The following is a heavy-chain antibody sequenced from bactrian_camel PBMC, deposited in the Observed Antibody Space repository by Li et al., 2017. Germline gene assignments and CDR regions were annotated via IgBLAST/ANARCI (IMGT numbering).Heavy chain of an antibody. V-gene: IGHV3S1*01. CDR2: IRSGGDST. CDR1: GNTAVRYC. CDR3: AADLASGAYCFSSDRIA. D-gene: IGHD2*01. J-gene: IGHJ6*01. Sequence: QVQLVESGGGSVQAGGSLRLSCAVSGNTAVRYCMGWFRQAPGTEREGVAVIRSGGDSTYYADFTKGRFAISQDHAKNTLTLQMNRLKPEDTAMYYCAADLASGAYCFSSDRIAWGQGTQVTVS.